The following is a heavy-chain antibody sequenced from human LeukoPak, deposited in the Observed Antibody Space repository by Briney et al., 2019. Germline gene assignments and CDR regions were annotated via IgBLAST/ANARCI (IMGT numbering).Heavy chain of an antibody. V-gene: IGHV1-69*04. CDR1: GGTFSSYA. CDR2: IIPILGIA. J-gene: IGHJ4*02. CDR3: ARDPIAVVPAAILYDY. D-gene: IGHD2-2*02. Sequence: GASVKVSCKASGGTFSSYAISWVRQAPGQGLEWMGRIIPILGIANYAQKFQGRVTITADKSTSTAYMELSSQRSEDTAVYYCARDPIAVVPAAILYDYWGQGTLVTVSS.